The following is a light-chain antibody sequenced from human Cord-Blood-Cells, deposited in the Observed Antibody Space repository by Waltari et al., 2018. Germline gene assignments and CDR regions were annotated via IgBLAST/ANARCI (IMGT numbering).Light chain of an antibody. CDR1: SSNIGSNT. Sequence: QSVLTQPPSASGPPGQRVPISCSGRSSNIGSNTVNWYQQLPGTAPKLLIYSNNQRPSVVPDRFSGSKSGTSASLAISGLQSEDEADYYCAAWDDSLNGYVFGTGTKVTVL. J-gene: IGLJ1*01. CDR2: SNN. V-gene: IGLV1-44*01. CDR3: AAWDDSLNGYV.